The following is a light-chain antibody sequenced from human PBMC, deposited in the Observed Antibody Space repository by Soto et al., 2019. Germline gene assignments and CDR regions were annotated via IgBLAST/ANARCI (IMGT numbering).Light chain of an antibody. V-gene: IGLV1-51*02. CDR2: ENN. J-gene: IGLJ3*02. Sequence: QSVLTQPPSVSAAPGQKVTISCSGSSSNIGNNYVSRYQQLPGTAPKLLIYENNKRPSGIPDRFSGSKSGTSATLGITGLQTGDEADYYCGTWDSSLSGVFGGGTKVTVL. CDR3: GTWDSSLSGV. CDR1: SSNIGNNY.